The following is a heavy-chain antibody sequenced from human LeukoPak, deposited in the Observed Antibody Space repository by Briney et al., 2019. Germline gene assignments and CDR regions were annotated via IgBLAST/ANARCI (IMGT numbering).Heavy chain of an antibody. V-gene: IGHV3-7*01. Sequence: GGSLRLSCAASGFTFSTYWMNWVRQAPGKGLEWVANIKPDGSDKYYVDSVKGRFTVSRDNAKNSLYLQMSSLRAEDTAVYYCARIRQRGTKYYFDYWGQGTLVTVSS. CDR3: ARIRQRGTKYYFDY. CDR1: GFTFSTYW. CDR2: IKPDGSDK. J-gene: IGHJ4*02. D-gene: IGHD1-7*01.